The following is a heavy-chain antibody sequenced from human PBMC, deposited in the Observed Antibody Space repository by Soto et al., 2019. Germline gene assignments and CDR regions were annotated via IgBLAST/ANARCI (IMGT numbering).Heavy chain of an antibody. J-gene: IGHJ4*02. CDR1: DYTFASYG. V-gene: IGHV1-18*01. CDR3: ARDVDERLTGYYIPFDY. D-gene: IGHD3-9*01. CDR2: ISAYTGNT. Sequence: RASVKVSCKASDYTFASYGVSWVRQAPGQGLEWMGWISAYTGNTNYAQKFQGRVTLTTDTSTSTAYMELRSLTSDDTALYYCARDVDERLTGYYIPFDYWGQGTQVTVSS.